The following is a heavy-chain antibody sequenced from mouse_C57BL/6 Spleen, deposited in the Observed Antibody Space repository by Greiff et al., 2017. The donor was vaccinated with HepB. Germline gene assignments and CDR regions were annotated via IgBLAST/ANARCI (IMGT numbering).Heavy chain of an antibody. CDR2: IDPSDSYT. CDR3: ARSRSNYAMDY. CDR1: GYTFTSYW. Sequence: VQLQQSGAELVKPGASVKLSCKASGYTFTSYWMQWVKQRPGQGLEWIGEIDPSDSYTNYNQKFKGKATLTVDTSSSTAYMQLSSLTSEDSAVYYCARSRSNYAMDYWGQGTSVTVSS. D-gene: IGHD5-1*01. V-gene: IGHV1-50*01. J-gene: IGHJ4*01.